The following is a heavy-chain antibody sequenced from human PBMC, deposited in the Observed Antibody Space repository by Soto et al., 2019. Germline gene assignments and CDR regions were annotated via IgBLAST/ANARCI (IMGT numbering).Heavy chain of an antibody. D-gene: IGHD3-22*01. CDR2: ISSSGSTI. Sequence: GSLRLSCAASGFTFSSYEMNWVRQAPGKGLEWVSYISSSGSTIYYADSVKGRFTISRDNAKNSLYLQMNSLRAEDTAVYYCARGITMIVPFDYWGQGTLVTVS. V-gene: IGHV3-48*03. J-gene: IGHJ4*02. CDR1: GFTFSSYE. CDR3: ARGITMIVPFDY.